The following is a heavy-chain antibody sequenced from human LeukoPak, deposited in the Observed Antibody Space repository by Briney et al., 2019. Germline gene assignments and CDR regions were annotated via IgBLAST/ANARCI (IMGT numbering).Heavy chain of an antibody. J-gene: IGHJ4*02. D-gene: IGHD1-7*01. Sequence: SETLSLTCAVSGGSISSSNWWSWVRQPPGKGLEWIGEIYHSGSTNYNPSLKSRVTISVDKSKNQFSLKLSSVTAADTAVYYCARTNPWELKYYFDYWGQGTLVTVSS. V-gene: IGHV4-4*02. CDR1: GGSISSSNW. CDR3: ARTNPWELKYYFDY. CDR2: IYHSGST.